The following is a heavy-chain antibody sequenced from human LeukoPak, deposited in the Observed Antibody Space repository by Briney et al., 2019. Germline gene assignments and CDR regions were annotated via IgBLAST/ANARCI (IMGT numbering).Heavy chain of an antibody. CDR1: GFTFVGYT. V-gene: IGHV3-21*01. D-gene: IGHD2-2*01. Sequence: GGSLRLSCAASGFTFVGYTMNWVRQAPGKGLEWVSSITTSGNYIYYADSVKGRFTISRDNARNSLSLQMSSLRADDTALYYCAKDVIVVVPAATRWFDPWGQGTLVTVSS. CDR3: AKDVIVVVPAATRWFDP. J-gene: IGHJ5*02. CDR2: ITTSGNYI.